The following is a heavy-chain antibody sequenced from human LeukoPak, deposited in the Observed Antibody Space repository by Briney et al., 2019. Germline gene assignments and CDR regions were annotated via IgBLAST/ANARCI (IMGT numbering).Heavy chain of an antibody. CDR1: GGSISSSTYY. CDR2: IYYSGST. Sequence: SETLSLTCTVSGGSISSSTYYWGWIPRPPGKGLEWIGGIYYSGSTYYNPSLKSRVTVSVDTSKNQFSLKLSSVTAADTALYYCVRGSTLRHYQYWGQGTLVTVSS. CDR3: VRGSTLRHYQY. V-gene: IGHV4-39*01. D-gene: IGHD3-16*01. J-gene: IGHJ4*02.